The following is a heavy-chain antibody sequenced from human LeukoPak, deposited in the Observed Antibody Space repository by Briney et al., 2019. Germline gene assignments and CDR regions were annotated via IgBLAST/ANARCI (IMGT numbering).Heavy chain of an antibody. CDR1: GGSISSYY. CDR3: ARGYCSGGSCPQGYYYGMDV. D-gene: IGHD2-15*01. J-gene: IGHJ6*02. CDR2: IYYSGST. Sequence: TPSETLSLTCTVSGGSISSYYWSWIRQPPGKGLEWIGHIYYSGSTNYNPSLKGRVTISVDTSKNQFSLKLSSVTAADTAVYYCARGYCSGGSCPQGYYYGMDVWGQGTTVTVSS. V-gene: IGHV4-59*01.